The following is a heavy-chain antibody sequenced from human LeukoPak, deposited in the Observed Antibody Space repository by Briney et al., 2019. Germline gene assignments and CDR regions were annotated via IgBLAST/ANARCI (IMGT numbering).Heavy chain of an antibody. CDR1: GGSISSYY. CDR3: ARGGVAALDRIWFDP. V-gene: IGHV4-4*07. J-gene: IGHJ5*02. CDR2: IYTSGST. Sequence: SETLSLTCTVSGGSISSYYWSWIRQPAGKGLEWIGRIYTSGSTNYNPSLKSRVTMSVDTSKNQFSLKLSSVTAADTAVYYCARGGVAALDRIWFDPWGQGTLATVSS. D-gene: IGHD1-14*01.